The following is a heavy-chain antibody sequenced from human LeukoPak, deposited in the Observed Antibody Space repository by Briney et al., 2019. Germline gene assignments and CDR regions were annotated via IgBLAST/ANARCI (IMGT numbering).Heavy chain of an antibody. CDR2: IYHSGNT. Sequence: PSETLSLTCAVSGYSINSGYYWGWIRQPPGKGLEWIGSIYHSGNTYYNSSLKTRVTISVDTSKNQFSLKLTSMTAADTAMYYCAREYQLPGAFDVWGQGTMVTVSS. CDR3: AREYQLPGAFDV. CDR1: GYSINSGYY. J-gene: IGHJ3*01. V-gene: IGHV4-38-2*02. D-gene: IGHD2-2*01.